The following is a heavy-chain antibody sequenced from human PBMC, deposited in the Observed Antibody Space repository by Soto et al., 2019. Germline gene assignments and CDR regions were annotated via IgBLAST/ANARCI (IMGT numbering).Heavy chain of an antibody. CDR3: ARGSDFWSGYYSLFDY. Sequence: QVQLQESGPGLVKPSETLSLTCTVSGASVSSGSYCWSWIRQPPGKALEWIGCIYSSGSTNYNPSLKSRVTISVDTSKNQFSLKLSSVTAADTAVHYCARGSDFWSGYYSLFDYWGQGTLVTVSS. CDR2: IYSSGST. CDR1: GASVSSGSYC. V-gene: IGHV4-61*01. D-gene: IGHD3-3*01. J-gene: IGHJ4*02.